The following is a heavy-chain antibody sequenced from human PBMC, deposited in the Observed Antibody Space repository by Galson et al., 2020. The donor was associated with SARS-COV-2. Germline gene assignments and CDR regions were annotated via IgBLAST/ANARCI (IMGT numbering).Heavy chain of an antibody. J-gene: IGHJ4*02. CDR2: IDWDDET. CDR3: VRIEMGATSTYVDD. D-gene: IGHD1-26*01. Sequence: SGPTLVKPTQTLTLTCPFSGFSLTTSGMRVSWIRQPPGKALEWLARIDWDDETFYSPSLKTRLTISKDTSKNQVVLKMTNMDPVDTGTYYSVRIEMGATSTYVDDWGQGTLVTVSS. V-gene: IGHV2-70*04. CDR1: GFSLTTSGMR.